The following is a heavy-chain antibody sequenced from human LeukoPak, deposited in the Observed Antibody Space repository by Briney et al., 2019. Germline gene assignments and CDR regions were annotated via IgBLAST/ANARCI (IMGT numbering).Heavy chain of an antibody. V-gene: IGHV4-4*07. CDR2: IYTTGTT. Sequence: SETLPLTCTVSDTSINTYYWSWIRQPAGKGLEWIGHIYTTGTTNYNPSLKSRVTMSIDLSKNQFSLRMTSVTAADTAVYYCARVGPYYGSGSFHFWGQATLVIVS. D-gene: IGHD3-10*01. CDR1: DTSINTYY. J-gene: IGHJ4*02. CDR3: ARVGPYYGSGSFHF.